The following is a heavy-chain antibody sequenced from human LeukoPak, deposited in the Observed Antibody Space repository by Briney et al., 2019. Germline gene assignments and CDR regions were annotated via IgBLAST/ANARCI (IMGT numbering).Heavy chain of an antibody. V-gene: IGHV3-64D*06. J-gene: IGHJ4*02. D-gene: IGHD6-6*01. Sequence: GGSLRLSSSASGFTFNRFYLHWDRQAPGKGPEFVSHISSNGATTYYADSVKGRFTISRDNSKNTLYLQMSSLRADDTAVYYCVKDRSIAAPNNDFFDSWGQGALVTVSS. CDR3: VKDRSIAAPNNDFFDS. CDR2: ISSNGATT. CDR1: GFTFNRFY.